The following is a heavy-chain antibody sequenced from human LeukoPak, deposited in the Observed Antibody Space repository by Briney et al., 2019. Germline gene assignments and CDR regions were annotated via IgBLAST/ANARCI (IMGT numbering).Heavy chain of an antibody. Sequence: GGSLRLSCAAPRFTFHTYGMNWVRQAPGKGLEWIAYISVQSDIIHYGDSVKGRFSISRDNGKSSLYLHLTSLRAEDTAIYYCARERRSCSGGSCYGSGDFDNWGQGTLVAASS. V-gene: IGHV3-48*04. CDR3: ARERRSCSGGSCYGSGDFDN. J-gene: IGHJ4*02. CDR2: ISVQSDII. D-gene: IGHD2-15*01. CDR1: RFTFHTYG.